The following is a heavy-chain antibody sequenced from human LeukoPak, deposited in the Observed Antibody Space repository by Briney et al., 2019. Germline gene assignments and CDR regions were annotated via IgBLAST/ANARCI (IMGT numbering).Heavy chain of an antibody. J-gene: IGHJ4*02. Sequence: GGSLRLSCAASGFTVSSNHMSWVRQAPGKGLEWVSVIYSGGSTYYADSVKGRFTISRDNSKNTLYLQMNSLRAEDTAVYYCARGSTAAAGTDYWGQGTLVTVSS. CDR3: ARGSTAAAGTDY. D-gene: IGHD6-13*01. V-gene: IGHV3-53*01. CDR2: IYSGGST. CDR1: GFTVSSNH.